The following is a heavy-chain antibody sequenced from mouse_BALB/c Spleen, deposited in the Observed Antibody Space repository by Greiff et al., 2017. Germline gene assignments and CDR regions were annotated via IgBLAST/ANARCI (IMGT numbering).Heavy chain of an antibody. CDR2: ISSGGSYT. CDR3: ARRDYDDAMDY. V-gene: IGHV5-9-1*01. Sequence: DVMLVESGGGLVKPGGSLKLSCAASGFTFSSYAMSWVRQTPEKRLEWVATISSGGSYTYYPDSVKGRFTISRDNAKNTLYLQMSSLRSEDTAMYYCARRDYDDAMDYWGQGTSVTVSS. D-gene: IGHD2-4*01. J-gene: IGHJ4*01. CDR1: GFTFSSYA.